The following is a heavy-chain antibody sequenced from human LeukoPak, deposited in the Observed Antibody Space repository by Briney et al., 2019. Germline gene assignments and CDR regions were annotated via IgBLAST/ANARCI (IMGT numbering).Heavy chain of an antibody. Sequence: GGSLRLSCAAAGFAVSSNYMSWVRQAPGKGLEWVSIIYSGGSTYYADSVKGRFTISRDNSKNTLSLQLNSLRAEDTAVYYCARVLGSVLDYWGQGTLVAVSS. V-gene: IGHV3-53*01. D-gene: IGHD3-10*01. J-gene: IGHJ4*02. CDR3: ARVLGSVLDY. CDR2: IYSGGST. CDR1: GFAVSSNY.